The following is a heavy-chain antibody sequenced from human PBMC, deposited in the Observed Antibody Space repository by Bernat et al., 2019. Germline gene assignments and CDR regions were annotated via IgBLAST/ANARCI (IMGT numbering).Heavy chain of an antibody. V-gene: IGHV4-59*01. Sequence: QVQLEESGPGLVKPSETLSLTCTVSGGSISSYYWSWIRQPPGKGLEWIGYVYSTGSSNYNPSLKSRVTISVDTSKNQFSLNLSSVTAADTAVYYCVRAGYNYGSGYYFDYWGQGTLVTVSS. CDR2: VYSTGSS. D-gene: IGHD5-18*01. J-gene: IGHJ4*02. CDR3: VRAGYNYGSGYYFDY. CDR1: GGSISSYY.